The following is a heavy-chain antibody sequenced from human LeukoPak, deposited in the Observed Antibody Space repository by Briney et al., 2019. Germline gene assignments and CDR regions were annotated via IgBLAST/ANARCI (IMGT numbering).Heavy chain of an antibody. CDR2: IYTSGST. Sequence: SETLSLTCTVSGGSISSGSYYWSWIRQPAGKGLEWIGRIYTSGSTNYNPSLKSRVTMSIDTSKNQFSLKLSSVTAADTAMYYCARIAIESYSTSWFDYWGQGTLVTVSS. V-gene: IGHV4-61*02. D-gene: IGHD2/OR15-2a*01. CDR1: GGSISSGSYY. J-gene: IGHJ4*02. CDR3: ARIAIESYSTSWFDY.